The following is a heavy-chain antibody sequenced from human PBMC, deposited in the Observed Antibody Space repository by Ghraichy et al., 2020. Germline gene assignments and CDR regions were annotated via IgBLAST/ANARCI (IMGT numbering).Heavy chain of an antibody. Sequence: GGSLRLSCAASGFTFSSFAMSWVRQGPGKGLEWVSGISASGGSTYSADSVKGRFTMSRDNSKNTLYLQMNSLRAEDTAVYYCAKGSTYYLDYWGQGSLVTVSS. CDR3: AKGSTYYLDY. V-gene: IGHV3-23*01. J-gene: IGHJ4*02. CDR2: ISASGGST. CDR1: GFTFSSFA.